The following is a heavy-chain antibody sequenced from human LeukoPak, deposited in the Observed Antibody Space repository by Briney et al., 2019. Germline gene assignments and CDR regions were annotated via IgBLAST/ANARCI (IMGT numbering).Heavy chain of an antibody. Sequence: ASVKVSCKASGYTFTAYYIHWVRQAPGQGLEWIGWINPNTGGTNYAQKFQGRVTVTRDTSISTAYMELSRLRSDDTAVYYCVGSDSALIPFVYWGQGTLVTVSS. J-gene: IGHJ4*02. V-gene: IGHV1-2*02. CDR2: INPNTGGT. CDR1: GYTFTAYY. CDR3: VGSDSALIPFVY. D-gene: IGHD2-21*01.